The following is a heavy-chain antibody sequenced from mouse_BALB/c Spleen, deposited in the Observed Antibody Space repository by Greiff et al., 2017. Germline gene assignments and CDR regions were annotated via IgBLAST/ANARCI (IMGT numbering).Heavy chain of an antibody. CDR1: GFTFSSYA. V-gene: IGHV5-6-5*01. CDR2: ISSGGST. CDR3: ARGYDGYYGDAMDY. J-gene: IGHJ4*01. Sequence: EVKLMESGGGLVKPGGSLKLSCAASGFTFSSYAMSWVRQTPEKRLEWVASISSGGSTYYPDSVKGRFTISRDNARNILYLQMSSLRSEDTAMYYCARGYDGYYGDAMDYWGQGTSVTVSS. D-gene: IGHD2-3*01.